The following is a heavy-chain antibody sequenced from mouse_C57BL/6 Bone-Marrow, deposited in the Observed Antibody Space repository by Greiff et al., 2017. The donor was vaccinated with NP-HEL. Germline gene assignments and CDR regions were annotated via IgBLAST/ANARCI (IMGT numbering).Heavy chain of an antibody. D-gene: IGHD1-1*01. CDR1: FYSFTYYN. V-gene: IGHV1-39*01. Sequence: VQLKPPLPALFHPFSSFNISFNSSFYSFTYYNINFFNHINVKSLEWIGVINPNYGTTSYNQKFKGKATLTVDQSSSTAYMQLNSLTSEDSAVYYCATHYYGSSGGDYWGQGTTLTVSS. J-gene: IGHJ2*01. CDR3: ATHYYGSSGGDY. CDR2: INPNYGTT.